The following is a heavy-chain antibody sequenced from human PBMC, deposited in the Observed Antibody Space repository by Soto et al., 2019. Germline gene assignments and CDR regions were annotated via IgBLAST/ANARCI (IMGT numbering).Heavy chain of an antibody. CDR2: IYWDDTK. CDR3: AHAYGGGSLY. D-gene: IGHD4-17*01. V-gene: IGHV2-5*02. J-gene: IGHJ4*02. CDR1: GFSLPTDRVG. Sequence: QITLKESGPTLVKPTQTLTLTCTFSGFSLPTDRVGVGWIRQPPGEALEWLGVIYWDDTKTYSPSLENRLTIPKDPSKNLVALTTTNMDSVDPANYYCAHAYGGGSLYWGQGTLVTVSS.